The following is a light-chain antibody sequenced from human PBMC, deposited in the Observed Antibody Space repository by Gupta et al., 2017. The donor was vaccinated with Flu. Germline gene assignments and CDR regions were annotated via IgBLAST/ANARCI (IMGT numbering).Light chain of an antibody. V-gene: IGKV1-5*03. CDR2: RAS. J-gene: IGKJ2*01. CDR3: QQYGASPMYT. CDR1: QSIGSY. Sequence: STLSASVGDRVTITCRASQSIGSYLAWYQQRPGRAPKLLIYRASTLESGVPSRFSGSRSGTEFTLTISALQPEDFATYYCQQYGASPMYTFGQGTKLEIK.